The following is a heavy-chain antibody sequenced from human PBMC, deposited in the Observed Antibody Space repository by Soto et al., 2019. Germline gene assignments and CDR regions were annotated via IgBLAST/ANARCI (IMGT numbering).Heavy chain of an antibody. CDR1: GYSFTSYW. CDR2: IDPSDSYT. V-gene: IGHV5-10-1*01. CDR3: ARHTIPGIAAAGRPDFDY. D-gene: IGHD6-13*01. Sequence: LKISCKGSGYSFTSYWISWVREMPWKGLEWMGRIDPSDSYTNYSPSFQGHVTISADKSISTAYLQWSSLKASDTAMYYCARHTIPGIAAAGRPDFDYWGQGTLVTVS. J-gene: IGHJ4*02.